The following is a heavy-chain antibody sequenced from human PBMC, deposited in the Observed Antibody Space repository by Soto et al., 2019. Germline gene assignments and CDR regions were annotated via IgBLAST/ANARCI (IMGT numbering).Heavy chain of an antibody. CDR3: ARDLRRAYYYEGSGYSDY. J-gene: IGHJ4*02. D-gene: IGHD3-22*01. CDR2: IIPILGIA. Sequence: VQLVQSGAEVKKPGSSVKVSCKASGGTFSSYTISWVRQAPGQGLEWMGRIIPILGIANYAQRFEGRVTITADKSTSTAYMELSRLRFEDTAVYYCARDLRRAYYYEGSGYSDYWGQGTLVTVSS. CDR1: GGTFSSYT. V-gene: IGHV1-69*08.